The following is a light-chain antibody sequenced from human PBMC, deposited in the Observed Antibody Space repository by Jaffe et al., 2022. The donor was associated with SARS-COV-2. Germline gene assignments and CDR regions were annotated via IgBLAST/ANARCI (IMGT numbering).Light chain of an antibody. CDR1: QSVSIY. Sequence: EIVLTQSPATLSFSPGERATLSCRAGQSVSIYVTWYQQKPGQAPRLLIYDASNRATGIPARFSGSGSGTDFTLTISSLEPEDFAVYYCQQRSNWPLTFGGGTRVEIK. J-gene: IGKJ4*01. CDR2: DAS. V-gene: IGKV3-11*01. CDR3: QQRSNWPLT.